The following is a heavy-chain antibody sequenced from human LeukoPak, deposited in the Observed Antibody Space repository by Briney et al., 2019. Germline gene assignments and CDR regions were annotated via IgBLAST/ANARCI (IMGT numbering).Heavy chain of an antibody. CDR3: ARGDGDYVDYYGMDV. CDR1: GGSFSGYY. Sequence: SETLSLTCAVYGGSFSGYYWSWIRQPPGKGLEWIGGINHSGSTNYNPSLKSRVTISVDTSKNQFSLKLSSVTAADTAVYYCARGDGDYVDYYGMDVWGQGTTVTVSS. J-gene: IGHJ6*02. D-gene: IGHD4-17*01. V-gene: IGHV4-34*01. CDR2: INHSGST.